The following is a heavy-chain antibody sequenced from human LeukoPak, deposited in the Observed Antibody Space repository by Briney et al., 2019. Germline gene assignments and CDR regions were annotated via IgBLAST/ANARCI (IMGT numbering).Heavy chain of an antibody. CDR3: ARTIVGAAFDY. D-gene: IGHD1-26*01. V-gene: IGHV3-74*01. CDR2: IDGDGSST. Sequence: GGSLRLSCAASGFTFSNYWMHCVRQAPGKGLVWVSRIDGDGSSTSYADSVKGRFTISRDNAKNTLYLQMNSLRAEDTAAYYCARTIVGAAFDYWGQGTLVTVSS. J-gene: IGHJ4*02. CDR1: GFTFSNYW.